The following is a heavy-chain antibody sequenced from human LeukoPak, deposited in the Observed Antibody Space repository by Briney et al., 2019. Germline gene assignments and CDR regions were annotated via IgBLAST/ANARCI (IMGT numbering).Heavy chain of an antibody. D-gene: IGHD3-16*01. CDR2: ISGSSSAI. CDR3: ARDSGGITEDFDY. J-gene: IGHJ4*02. V-gene: IGHV3-48*04. CDR1: GFPFSSYS. Sequence: GRSLRLSCAASGFPFSSYSMNWVRQAPGKGLEWLSYISGSSSAIYYVDSVKGRFTISRDNAKNSLYLQMNSLRAEDTAVYYCARDSGGITEDFDYWGQGTLVTVSS.